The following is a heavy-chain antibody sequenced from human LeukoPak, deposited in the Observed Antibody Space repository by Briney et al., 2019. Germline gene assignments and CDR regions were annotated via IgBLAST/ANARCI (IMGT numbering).Heavy chain of an antibody. D-gene: IGHD2-21*02. CDR1: GGSISSSNW. Sequence: SETLSLTCAVSGGSISSSNWWSWVRQPPGKGLEWIGEIYHSGSTNYNPSLKSRVTISVDTSKNQFSLKLSSVTAADTAVYYCARALGSIVVVTAIQANWFDPWGQGTLVTVSS. V-gene: IGHV4-4*02. CDR2: IYHSGST. J-gene: IGHJ5*02. CDR3: ARALGSIVVVTAIQANWFDP.